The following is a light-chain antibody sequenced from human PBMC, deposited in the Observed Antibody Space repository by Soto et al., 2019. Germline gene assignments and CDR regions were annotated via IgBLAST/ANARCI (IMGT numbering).Light chain of an antibody. V-gene: IGKV3-15*01. CDR1: QNVNSN. CDR3: QQYGSSPIT. Sequence: EPVMTQSPDTLSVSPGERATLSCWTSQNVNSNLAWYQQKLGQAPRVLIYGASTRATGIPARFSGSGSETEFILTISSLQSEDSSVYYCQQYGSSPITFGQGTRLEIK. CDR2: GAS. J-gene: IGKJ5*01.